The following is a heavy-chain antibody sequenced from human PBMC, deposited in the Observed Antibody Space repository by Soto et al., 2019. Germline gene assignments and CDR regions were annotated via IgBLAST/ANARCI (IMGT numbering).Heavy chain of an antibody. D-gene: IGHD1-26*01. CDR1: TFSLYS. V-gene: IGHV3-21*04. Sequence: EVQVVESGGGLVKPGGSLTLSCNFTFSLYSMNWVRQAPGKGLEWVASISSGGAYIKYADSVQGRFTISRDNAKSSVALQMSSLRVEDTAVYFCTRDEGGSSDTWFHPWGQGTQVTVSA. CDR2: ISSGGAYI. J-gene: IGHJ5*02. CDR3: TRDEGGSSDTWFHP.